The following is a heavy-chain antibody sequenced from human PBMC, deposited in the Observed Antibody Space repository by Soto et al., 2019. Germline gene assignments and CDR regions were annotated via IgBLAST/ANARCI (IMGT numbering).Heavy chain of an antibody. J-gene: IGHJ4*02. D-gene: IGHD3-22*01. CDR2: INPNSGGT. CDR1: GYTFTGYY. Sequence: GASLKVSCKASGYTFTGYYMHWVRQAPGQGLERMGWINPNSGGTNYAQKFQGRVTMTRDTSISTAYMELSRLRPDATAVYYCSRTLQASYYYDSSFLPSYWGQGTLVTVSS. V-gene: IGHV1-2*02. CDR3: SRTLQASYYYDSSFLPSY.